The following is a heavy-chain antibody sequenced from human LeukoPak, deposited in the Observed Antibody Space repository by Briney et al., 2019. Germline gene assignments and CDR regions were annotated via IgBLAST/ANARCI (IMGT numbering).Heavy chain of an antibody. D-gene: IGHD3-16*01. J-gene: IGHJ6*02. CDR1: GFPFSSYW. CDR2: INHNGNVN. V-gene: IGHV3-7*03. CDR3: ARGGGLDV. Sequence: PGGPLSLSCAASGFPFSSYWMNWARQAPGKGLEWVASINHNGNVNYYVDSVKGRFTISRDNAKNSLYLQMSNLRAEDTAVYFCARGGGLDVWGQGATVTVSS.